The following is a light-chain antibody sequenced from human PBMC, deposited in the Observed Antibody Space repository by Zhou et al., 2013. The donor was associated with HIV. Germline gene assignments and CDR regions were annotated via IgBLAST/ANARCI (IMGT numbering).Light chain of an antibody. Sequence: EIVLTQSPDTLSLSPGERATLSCRASQTFSSTYLAWYQQKPGLAPRLLIYGASSRAAGIPDRFSGSGSGTDFTLTISRLEPEDFAVYYCQHYGDLPWTFGQGTKVEIK. CDR1: QTFSSTY. V-gene: IGKV3-20*01. J-gene: IGKJ1*01. CDR2: GAS. CDR3: QHYGDLPWT.